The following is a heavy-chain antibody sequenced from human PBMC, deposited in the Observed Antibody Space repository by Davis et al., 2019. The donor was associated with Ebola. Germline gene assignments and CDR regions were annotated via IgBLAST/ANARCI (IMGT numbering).Heavy chain of an antibody. D-gene: IGHD3-3*01. CDR3: ASLYDFWSGRYDY. CDR1: GFTFSSYS. J-gene: IGHJ4*02. Sequence: GGSLRLSCAASGFTFSSYSMNWVRQAPGKGLEWVSSISSSSSYIYYADSVKGRFTISRDNAKNSLYLQMNSLRAEDTAVYYCASLYDFWSGRYDYWGQGTLVTVSS. CDR2: ISSSSSYI. V-gene: IGHV3-21*01.